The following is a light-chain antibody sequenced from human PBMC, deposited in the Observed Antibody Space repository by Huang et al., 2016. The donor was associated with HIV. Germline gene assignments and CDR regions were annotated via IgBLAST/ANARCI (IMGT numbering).Light chain of an antibody. V-gene: IGKV3-15*01. J-gene: IGKJ3*01. Sequence: SNVAWYQQKPGQAPRLLMYGASIRATGIPARFSGSGSGTEFTLTITSLQSEDFAVYFCQQYNNWPPWTFGPGTKVDVK. CDR2: GAS. CDR1: SN. CDR3: QQYNNWPPWT.